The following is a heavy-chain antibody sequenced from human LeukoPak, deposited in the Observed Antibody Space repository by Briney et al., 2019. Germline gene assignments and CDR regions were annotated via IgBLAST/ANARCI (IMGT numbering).Heavy chain of an antibody. V-gene: IGHV3-9*01. CDR3: AASWDRYCSSTSCYTVASPFDY. CDR1: GFTFDDYA. CDR2: ISWNSGSI. Sequence: PGGSLRLSCAASGFTFDDYAMHWVRQAPGKGLEWVSGISWNSGSIGYADSVKGRFTISRDNSKNTLYLQMNSLRAEDTAVYYCAASWDRYCSSTSCYTVASPFDYWGQGTLVTVSS. J-gene: IGHJ4*02. D-gene: IGHD2-2*02.